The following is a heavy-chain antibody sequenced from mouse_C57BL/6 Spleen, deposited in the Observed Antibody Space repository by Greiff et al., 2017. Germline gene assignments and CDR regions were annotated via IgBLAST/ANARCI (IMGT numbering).Heavy chain of an antibody. CDR1: GYAFSSYW. D-gene: IGHD2-4*01. V-gene: IGHV1-80*01. J-gene: IGHJ1*03. CDR2: IYPGDGDT. Sequence: VNVVESGAELVKPGASVKISCKASGYAFSSYWMNWVKQRPGKGLEWIGQIYPGDGDTTYHGKFKGKATLTADKSSSTAYMQLSSLTSEDSAVYFCARYDYDKVGGTGTTVTVSS. CDR3: ARYDYDKV.